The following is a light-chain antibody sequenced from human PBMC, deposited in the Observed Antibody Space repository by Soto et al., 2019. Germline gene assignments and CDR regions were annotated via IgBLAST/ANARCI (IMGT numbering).Light chain of an antibody. CDR3: SSYTNINTRACV. J-gene: IGLJ1*01. CDR1: SGDIGSYNR. Sequence: QSVLTQPASVSGSPGQSITISCTGTSGDIGSYNRVSWYQQHPGKAPKLIIYEVTDRPSGVSNRFSGSKSGNTASLTISGLRAEDEAEYYCSSYTNINTRACVFGTGTKLTVL. V-gene: IGLV2-14*01. CDR2: EVT.